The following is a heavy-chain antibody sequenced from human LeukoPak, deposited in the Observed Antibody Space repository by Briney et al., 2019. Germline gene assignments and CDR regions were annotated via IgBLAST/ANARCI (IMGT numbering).Heavy chain of an antibody. CDR2: ISSSSSYI. D-gene: IGHD6-6*01. V-gene: IGHV3-21*01. J-gene: IGHJ4*02. Sequence: GGSLRLSCAASGFTFSSYSMNWVRQAPGKGLEWVSSISSSSSYIYYADSVKGRLTISRDNAKNSLYLQMNSLRAEDTAVYYCARGAMAAARGFDYWGQGTLVTVSS. CDR1: GFTFSSYS. CDR3: ARGAMAAARGFDY.